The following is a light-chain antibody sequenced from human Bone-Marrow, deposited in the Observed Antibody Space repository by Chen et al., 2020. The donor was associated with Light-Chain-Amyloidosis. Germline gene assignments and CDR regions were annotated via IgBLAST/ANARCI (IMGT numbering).Light chain of an antibody. CDR3: QVWDRSSDRPV. Sequence: SYVLTQPSSVSVAPAQTATTACGGNNIGSTSVHWYQQTPGQAPLLVVNDDSDRPSGIHERLSGSNSGNTATLTISRVEAEDEADYYCQVWDRSSDRPVFGGGTKLTVL. CDR2: DDS. V-gene: IGLV3-21*02. J-gene: IGLJ3*02. CDR1: NIGSTS.